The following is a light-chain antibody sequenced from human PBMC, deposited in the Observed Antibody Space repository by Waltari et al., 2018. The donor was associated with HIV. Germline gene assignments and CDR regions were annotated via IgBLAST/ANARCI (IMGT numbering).Light chain of an antibody. CDR1: QRISSSD. CDR3: QQYGNSPLT. J-gene: IGKJ4*01. CDR2: GAS. V-gene: IGKV3-20*01. Sequence: EIALTQSPGTLSLSPGERATLSCRASQRISSSDLAWYQQKPGHAPRLLIYGASSGATGIPDRFSGSGSVTDVTLTISRLEPEDFAVYYCQQYGNSPLTFGGGTKVEIK.